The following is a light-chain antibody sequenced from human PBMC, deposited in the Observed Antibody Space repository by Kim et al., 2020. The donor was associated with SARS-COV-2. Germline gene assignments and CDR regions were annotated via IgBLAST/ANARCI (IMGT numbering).Light chain of an antibody. CDR1: QSVSNN. CDR2: GAS. V-gene: IGKV3-15*01. J-gene: IGKJ4*01. Sequence: EIVMTQSPATLSVSPGESATLSCRASQSVSNNLAWYQQTPGQAPRLLIYGASTGATGIPARFSGSGSGTEFTLTISSLQSEDFAVYYCQQYNNWPLAFGGGTKVDIK. CDR3: QQYNNWPLA.